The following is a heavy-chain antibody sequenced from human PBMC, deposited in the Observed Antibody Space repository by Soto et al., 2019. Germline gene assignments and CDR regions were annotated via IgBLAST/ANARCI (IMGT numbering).Heavy chain of an antibody. Sequence: GGSLRLSCAASGFTFSSYWMSWVRQAPGKGLEWVANIKQDGSEKYYVDSVKGRFTISRDNAKNSLYLQMNSLRAEDTAVYYCARERVVPSPYGDYVNYMDVWGKGTTVTVSS. CDR2: IKQDGSEK. V-gene: IGHV3-7*01. CDR1: GFTFSSYW. J-gene: IGHJ6*03. D-gene: IGHD4-17*01. CDR3: ARERVVPSPYGDYVNYMDV.